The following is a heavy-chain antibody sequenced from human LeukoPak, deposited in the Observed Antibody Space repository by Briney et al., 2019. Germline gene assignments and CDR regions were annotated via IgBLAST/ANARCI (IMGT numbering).Heavy chain of an antibody. CDR1: GFTFDDYA. V-gene: IGHV3-9*01. CDR2: IRWNSGSI. CDR3: AKGSRDGYNTPADY. Sequence: GGSLRLSCAASGFTFDDYAMHWVRQAPGKGLEWVSGIRWNSGSIGYADSVKGRFTISRDNSKNTLYLQMNSLRAEDTAVYYCAKGSRDGYNTPADYWGQGTLVTVSS. D-gene: IGHD5-24*01. J-gene: IGHJ4*02.